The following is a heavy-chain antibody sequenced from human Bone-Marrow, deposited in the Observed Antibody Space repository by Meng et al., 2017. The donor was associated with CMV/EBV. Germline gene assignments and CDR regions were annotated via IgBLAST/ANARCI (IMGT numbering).Heavy chain of an antibody. CDR2: IKQDGSEK. Sequence: GGSLRLSCAASGFTFSSYSMSWVRQAPGKGLEWVANIKQDGSEKYYVDSVKGRFTISRDNAKNSLYLQMNSLRAEDTAVYYCARWEQLDYWGQGTLVTVSS. J-gene: IGHJ4*02. CDR1: GFTFSSYS. V-gene: IGHV3-7*01. D-gene: IGHD1-26*01. CDR3: ARWEQLDY.